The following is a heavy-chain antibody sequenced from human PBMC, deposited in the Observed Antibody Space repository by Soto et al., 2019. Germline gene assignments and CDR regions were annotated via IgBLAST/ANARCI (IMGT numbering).Heavy chain of an antibody. CDR1: GFTFGDYA. V-gene: IGHV3-49*03. D-gene: IGHD3-16*02. CDR3: TRGGHLGELSFDY. Sequence: GGSLRLSCTASGFTFGDYAMSWFRQAPGKGLEWVGFIRSKAYGGTTEYAASVKGRFTISRDDSKSIACLQMNSLKTEDTAVYYCTRGGHLGELSFDYWGQGTLVTVSS. CDR2: IRSKAYGGTT. J-gene: IGHJ4*02.